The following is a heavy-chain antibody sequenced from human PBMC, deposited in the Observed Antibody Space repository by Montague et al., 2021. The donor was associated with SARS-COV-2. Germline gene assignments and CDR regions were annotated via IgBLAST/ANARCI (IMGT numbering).Heavy chain of an antibody. D-gene: IGHD3-3*01. J-gene: IGHJ6*02. CDR1: GLTFSSYS. CDR2: ISSSSSYI. CDR3: ARGYDFWSGGYYYYYGMDV. Sequence: SLRLSCAASGLTFSSYSMHWVRQAPGKGLEWVSSISSSSSYIYYADSVEGRFTISRDNAKNSLYLQMNSLRAEDTAVYYCARGYDFWSGGYYYYYGMDVWGQGTTVTVSS. V-gene: IGHV3-21*01.